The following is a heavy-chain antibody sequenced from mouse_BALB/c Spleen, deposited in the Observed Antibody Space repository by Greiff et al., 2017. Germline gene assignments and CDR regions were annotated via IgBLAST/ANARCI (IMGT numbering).Heavy chain of an antibody. CDR2: ISYSGST. CDR3: ARADLGYFDY. D-gene: IGHD4-1*01. CDR1: GYSITSDYA. Sequence: VQLKESGPGLVKPSQSLSLTCTVTGYSITSDYAWNWIRQFPGNKLEWMGYISYSGSTSYNPSLKSRISITRDTSKNQFFLQLNSVTTEDTATYYCARADLGYFDYWGQGTTLTVSS. V-gene: IGHV3-2*02. J-gene: IGHJ2*01.